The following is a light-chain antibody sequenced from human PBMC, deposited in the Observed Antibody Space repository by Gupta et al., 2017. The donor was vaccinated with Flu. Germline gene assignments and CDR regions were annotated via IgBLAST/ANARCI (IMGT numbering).Light chain of an antibody. CDR1: QDISSF. CDR2: EAS. J-gene: IGKJ1*01. CDR3: LQDTNWPNT. V-gene: IGKV3-15*01. Sequence: SLVSQDISSFLDWYQQKAGQAPRLLIYEASTRATGIPARFSGSGSGTEFTLNISRVQSEDFAVYYCLQDTNWPNTFGQGTKVEIK.